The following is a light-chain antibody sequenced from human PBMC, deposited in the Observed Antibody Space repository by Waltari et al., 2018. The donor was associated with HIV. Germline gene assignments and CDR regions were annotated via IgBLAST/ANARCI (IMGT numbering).Light chain of an antibody. CDR2: NVT. Sequence: QSALTQPPSASGSPGQSVTISCTGTTSDIGGYNYVSWSQQHPGEAPRLIIYNVTKRPSGVPDRFSGSKSGNTASLTVSGLQAEDEAEYYCNSYAGSSKSYVFGTGTKVTVL. J-gene: IGLJ1*01. V-gene: IGLV2-8*01. CDR3: NSYAGSSKSYV. CDR1: TSDIGGYNY.